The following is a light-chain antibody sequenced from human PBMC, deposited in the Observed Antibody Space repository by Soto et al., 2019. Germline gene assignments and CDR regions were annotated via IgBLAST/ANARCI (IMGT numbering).Light chain of an antibody. J-gene: IGKJ3*01. CDR2: DTS. Sequence: EIVLTQSPGTLSLSPGEGATVSCRVSQSINSKSLVWYQRKFGQAPRLLIDDTSSRATGIPDRFSGSGSGTDFTLSISRLDPEDFAVYYCQHYGGSFIFGPGTKVDFK. V-gene: IGKV3-20*01. CDR3: QHYGGSFI. CDR1: QSINSKS.